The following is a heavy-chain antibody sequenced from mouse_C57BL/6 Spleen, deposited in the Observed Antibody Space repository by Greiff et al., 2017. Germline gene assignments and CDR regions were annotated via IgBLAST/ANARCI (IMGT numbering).Heavy chain of an antibody. CDR2: IDPGSGGT. D-gene: IGHD1-1*02. J-gene: IGHJ1*03. CDR3: WCLGGYFDV. Sequence: QVQLQQSGAELVRPGTSVKVSCKASGYAFTNYLIGWVKQRPGQGLEWIGVIDPGSGGTNYNDQFKGKATLTADKSAGTAYMQLRSLTSEDSAVSTLWCLGGYFDVWGTGTTVTVSS. V-gene: IGHV1-54*01. CDR1: GYAFTNYL.